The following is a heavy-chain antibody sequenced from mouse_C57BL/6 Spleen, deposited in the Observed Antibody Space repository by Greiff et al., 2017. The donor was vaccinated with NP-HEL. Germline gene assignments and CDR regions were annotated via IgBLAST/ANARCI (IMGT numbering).Heavy chain of an antibody. J-gene: IGHJ4*01. CDR2: IYPSDSET. CDR1: GYTFTSYW. CDR3: ARKGSYYSNYEDAMDY. Sequence: VQLQQPGAELVRPGSSVKLSCKASGYTFTSYWMDWVKQRPGQGLEWIGNIYPSDSETHYNQKFKDKATLTVDKSSSTAYMQLSSLTSEDSAVYYCARKGSYYSNYEDAMDYWGQGTSVTVSS. V-gene: IGHV1-61*01. D-gene: IGHD2-5*01.